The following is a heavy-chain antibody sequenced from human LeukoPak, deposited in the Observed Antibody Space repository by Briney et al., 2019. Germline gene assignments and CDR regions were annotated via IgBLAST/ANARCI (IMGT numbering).Heavy chain of an antibody. Sequence: ASVKASCKASGYTFASNSISGISWVRQAPGQGLEWMGWISAYNGNTNYAQKLQGRVTMTTDTSTSTAYTELRSLRSDDTAVYYCARVSEGYYDYVWGSYRPTFDYWGQGTLVTVSS. V-gene: IGHV1-18*04. J-gene: IGHJ4*02. CDR1: GYTFASNSISG. CDR2: ISAYNGNT. CDR3: ARVSEGYYDYVWGSYRPTFDY. D-gene: IGHD3-16*02.